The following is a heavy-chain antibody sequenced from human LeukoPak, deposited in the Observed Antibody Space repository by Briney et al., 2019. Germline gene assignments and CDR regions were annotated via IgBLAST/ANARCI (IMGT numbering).Heavy chain of an antibody. D-gene: IGHD3-16*02. CDR2: INHSGST. CDR1: GGSFRGYY. V-gene: IGHV4-34*01. J-gene: IGHJ4*02. Sequence: PSETLSLTCAVYGGSFRGYYWSWIRQPPGKGLEWIGEINHSGSTNYNPSLKSRVTISVDTSKNQFSLKLSSVTAADTAVYYCARSLYDYVWGSYRSVPPRRSYYFDYWGQGTLVTVSS. CDR3: ARSLYDYVWGSYRSVPPRRSYYFDY.